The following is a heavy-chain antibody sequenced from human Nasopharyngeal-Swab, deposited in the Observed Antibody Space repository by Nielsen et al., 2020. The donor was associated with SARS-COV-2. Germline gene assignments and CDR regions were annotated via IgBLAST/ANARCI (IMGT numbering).Heavy chain of an antibody. CDR2: MSYDGCNK. CDR3: ARARPRLSRSIAAAGLDTFDI. D-gene: IGHD6-13*01. Sequence: GESLMISCAASGFNFSIHDILWVRQAPGQGLEWVAFMSYDGCNKYYADSVKGRFTISRDNSNNTLYLQMSSLRPEDTAVYLCARARPRLSRSIAAAGLDTFDIWGQGTMVTVSS. J-gene: IGHJ3*02. CDR1: GFNFSIHD. V-gene: IGHV3-30-3*01.